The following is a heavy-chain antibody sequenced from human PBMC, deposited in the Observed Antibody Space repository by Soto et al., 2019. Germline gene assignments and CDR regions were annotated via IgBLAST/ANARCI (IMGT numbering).Heavy chain of an antibody. Sequence: GGPLRLSCAASGFTFSHAWMSWVRQAPGKGLEWVGRIKSKTDGETKDYGAPVRGRFTISRDDSKDTLYLQMNSLRIEDTAVYYCCVVKRRDQYSTSGYWFDPWGPGTLVTVSS. J-gene: IGHJ5*02. D-gene: IGHD2-15*01. CDR3: CVVKRRDQYSTSGYWFDP. CDR2: IKSKTDGETK. CDR1: GFTFSHAW. V-gene: IGHV3-15*01.